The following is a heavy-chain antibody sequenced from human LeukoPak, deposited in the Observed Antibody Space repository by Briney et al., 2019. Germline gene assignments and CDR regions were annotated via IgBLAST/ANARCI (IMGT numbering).Heavy chain of an antibody. J-gene: IGHJ3*02. CDR3: ARAATTVTREI. CDR2: IYTSGST. CDR1: GGSISSYY. Sequence: SETLSLTCTVSGGSISSYYWSSIRQPAGKGLEWIGRIYTSGSTNYNPSLKSRVTLSVDTSKNQFSLKLSSVTAADTAAYYCARAATTVTREIWGQGTMVTVSS. D-gene: IGHD4-17*01. V-gene: IGHV4-4*07.